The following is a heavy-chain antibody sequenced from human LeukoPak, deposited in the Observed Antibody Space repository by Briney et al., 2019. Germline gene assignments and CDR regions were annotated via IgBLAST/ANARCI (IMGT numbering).Heavy chain of an antibody. CDR3: ARDYDFWSGYYY. V-gene: IGHV4-38-2*02. D-gene: IGHD3-3*01. J-gene: IGHJ4*02. CDR1: GFSISSGYY. CDR2: IYHTGST. Sequence: SETLSPTCTVSGFSISSGYYWGWIRQPPGKGLEWIGLIYHTGSTYYNPSLKSRVTILLDTSKNQFSLKLSSVTAADTAVYYCARDYDFWSGYYYWGQGTLVTVSS.